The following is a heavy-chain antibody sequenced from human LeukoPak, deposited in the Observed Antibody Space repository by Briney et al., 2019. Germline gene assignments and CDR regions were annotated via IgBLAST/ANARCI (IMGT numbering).Heavy chain of an antibody. D-gene: IGHD4-17*01. CDR1: GFTFSSYA. CDR3: AKGLGDFDY. J-gene: IGHJ4*02. Sequence: GGSLRLSCAASGFTFSSYAMSWVRQAPGKGLEWVSGISAGGSITYSADSVKGRFTISRDNSKNTLYLQMNSLRVDDTAIYYCAKGLGDFDYWGQGTLVTVSS. CDR2: ISAGGSIT. V-gene: IGHV3-23*01.